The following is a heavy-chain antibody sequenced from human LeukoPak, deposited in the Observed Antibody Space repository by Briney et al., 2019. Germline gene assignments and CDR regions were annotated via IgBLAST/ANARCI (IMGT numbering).Heavy chain of an antibody. D-gene: IGHD6-13*01. CDR2: IKQDGSEK. Sequence: GGSLRLSCAASGFTFTTYWMSWVRQAPGKGLEWVANIKQDGSEKYYMDSVKGRFTISRDNAKNSLYLQMSSLRAEDTADYYCARVAAAVPDQWGQGTLVTVSS. J-gene: IGHJ5*02. CDR3: ARVAAAVPDQ. CDR1: GFTFTTYW. V-gene: IGHV3-7*04.